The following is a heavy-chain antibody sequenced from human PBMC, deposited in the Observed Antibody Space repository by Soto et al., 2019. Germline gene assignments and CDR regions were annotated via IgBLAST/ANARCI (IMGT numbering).Heavy chain of an antibody. CDR1: GFTFNSNA. CDR3: ARDKIQGAPDYLDS. J-gene: IGHJ4*02. CDR2: ISYDGRVQ. Sequence: QEPLVESGGDVVQPGRSLRLSCAASGFTFNSNAMHWVRQAPGKGLEWVAVISYDGRVQLYTDSVKGRFTISRDDSKNILYLQMNSLRDEDTALYYCARDKIQGAPDYLDSWGQGTLVTVSS. V-gene: IGHV3-30*04.